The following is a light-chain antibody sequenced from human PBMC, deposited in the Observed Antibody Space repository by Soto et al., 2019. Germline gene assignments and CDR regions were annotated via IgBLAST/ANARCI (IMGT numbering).Light chain of an antibody. CDR1: QSISSW. CDR2: KAS. Sequence: DIQMTQSPSTLSASVGDRVTITCRASQSISSWLAWYQQKPGKAPKTLIYKASSLESGVPSRFSGSGSGTEFTLTISSLQPEDFATYYCQQYNGYRWTFGQGTKVDIK. J-gene: IGKJ1*01. CDR3: QQYNGYRWT. V-gene: IGKV1-5*03.